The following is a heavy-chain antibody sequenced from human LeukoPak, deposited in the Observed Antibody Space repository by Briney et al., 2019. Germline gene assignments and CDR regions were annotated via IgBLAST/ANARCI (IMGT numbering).Heavy chain of an antibody. J-gene: IGHJ4*02. D-gene: IGHD6-19*01. CDR1: GFTFTSYW. V-gene: IGHV3-74*01. Sequence: PGGSLRLSCAASGFTFTSYWIHWVRQAPGKGLVWVSRINNDGTDTIYADSVRGRFTISRDNAKNTLYLQMNSLGVEDTAVYYCAKVRGTYSSGYFFDYWGQGTLVTVSS. CDR2: INNDGTDT. CDR3: AKVRGTYSSGYFFDY.